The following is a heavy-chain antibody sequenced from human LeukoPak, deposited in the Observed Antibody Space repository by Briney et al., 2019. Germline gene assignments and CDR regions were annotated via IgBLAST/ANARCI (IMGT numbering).Heavy chain of an antibody. CDR2: IYDNGNT. J-gene: IGHJ6*02. CDR1: GGSISGWY. Sequence: KPSETLSLTCTVSGGSISGWYWSWIRQPPGKGLEWIGYIYDNGNTNYNPSLKGRVTISVDTSKNQFSLKLSSVTAADTAVYYCARYAILTGYTPADYGMDVWGQGTTVTVSS. D-gene: IGHD3-9*01. CDR3: ARYAILTGYTPADYGMDV. V-gene: IGHV4-59*12.